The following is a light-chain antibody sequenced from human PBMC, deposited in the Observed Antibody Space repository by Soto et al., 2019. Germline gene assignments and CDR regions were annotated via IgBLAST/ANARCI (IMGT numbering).Light chain of an antibody. Sequence: IVMTQSPLSLPVTPGEPASISCRSSQSLLHSNGYNYLDWYLQKPGQSPQLLISLGSQRASGVPDRFSGSGSGTDFTLKISRLEAEDVGVYYCMQALQTPLPFGGGTKVEIK. V-gene: IGKV2-28*01. CDR3: MQALQTPLP. J-gene: IGKJ4*01. CDR1: QSLLHSNGYNY. CDR2: LGS.